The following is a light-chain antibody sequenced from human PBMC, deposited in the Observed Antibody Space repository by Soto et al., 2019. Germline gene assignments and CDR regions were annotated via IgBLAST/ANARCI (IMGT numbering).Light chain of an antibody. Sequence: EIVLTQSPGTLSLSPGERVTLSCRASQSVSSSYLAWYQQKPGQAPRLLIYGASSRATGIPDRFSGSGSGTDFTLTISSLEPEDFAVYYCQQYGRSPLTFGGGTKLEIK. CDR2: GAS. V-gene: IGKV3-20*01. J-gene: IGKJ4*01. CDR1: QSVSSSY. CDR3: QQYGRSPLT.